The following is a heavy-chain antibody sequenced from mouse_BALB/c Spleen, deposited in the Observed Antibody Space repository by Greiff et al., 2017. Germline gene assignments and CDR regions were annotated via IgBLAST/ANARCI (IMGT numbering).Heavy chain of an antibody. D-gene: IGHD4-1*01. J-gene: IGHJ3*01. CDR1: GYSITSDYA. V-gene: IGHV3-2*02. Sequence: EVKVEESGPGLVKPSQSLSLTCTVTGYSITSDYAWNWIRQFPGNKLEWMGYISYSGSTSYNPSLKSRISITRDTSKNQFFLQLNSVTTEDTATYYCARWSQTGTAWFAYWGQGTLVTVSA. CDR2: ISYSGST. CDR3: ARWSQTGTAWFAY.